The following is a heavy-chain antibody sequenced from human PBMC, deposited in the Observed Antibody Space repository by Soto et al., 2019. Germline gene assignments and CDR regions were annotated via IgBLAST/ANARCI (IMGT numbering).Heavy chain of an antibody. D-gene: IGHD6-19*01. Sequence: PSETLSLTCAVSGGSISSGGYSWSLIRQPPGKGLEWIGEINHSGSTNSNPSLKSRVTISVDTSKNQFSMRLSSVTAADTAVYYCTDMRRQWLPRDWGRGIMVPVSS. CDR1: GGSISSGGYS. J-gene: IGHJ4*02. CDR3: TDMRRQWLPRD. V-gene: IGHV4-30-2*01. CDR2: INHSGST.